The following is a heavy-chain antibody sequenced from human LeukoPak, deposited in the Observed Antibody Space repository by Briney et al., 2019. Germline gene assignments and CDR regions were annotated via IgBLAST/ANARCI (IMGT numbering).Heavy chain of an antibody. CDR3: ARSLGYYDSSGYYYGHFDY. CDR2: ISSSSSTI. Sequence: GGSLRLSCAASGFTFSSYGMTWVRQAPGKGLEWVSYISSSSSTIYYADSVKGRFTISRDNAKNTLYLQMNSLRAEDMAVYYCARSLGYYDSSGYYYGHFDYWGQGTLVTVSS. J-gene: IGHJ4*02. CDR1: GFTFSSYG. V-gene: IGHV3-48*01. D-gene: IGHD3-22*01.